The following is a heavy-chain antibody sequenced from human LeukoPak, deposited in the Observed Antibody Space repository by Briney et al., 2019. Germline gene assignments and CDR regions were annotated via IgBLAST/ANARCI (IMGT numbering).Heavy chain of an antibody. Sequence: GGSLRLSCAASGFTFSSYGMHWVRQAPGKGLEWVAFIRYDGSNKYYADSVKGRLTISRDNSKNTLYLQMNSLRAEDTAVYCWAVVVKAYYGGKRPLVTVSS. CDR1: GFTFSSYG. J-gene: IGHJ4*02. V-gene: IGHV3-30*02. CDR3: AVVVKAYY. D-gene: IGHD3-22*01. CDR2: IRYDGSNK.